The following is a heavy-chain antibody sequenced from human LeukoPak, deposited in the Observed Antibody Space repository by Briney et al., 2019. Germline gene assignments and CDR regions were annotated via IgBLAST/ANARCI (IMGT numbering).Heavy chain of an antibody. D-gene: IGHD6-19*01. CDR2: ISYDGGNI. V-gene: IGHV3-30-3*01. CDR3: ARDPPFTSGWAQNLFGY. Sequence: GGSLRLSCQTSGFTFEHYAMHWVRQAPGKGLEWVSLISYDGGNINYADSVKGRFTVSRDNSKDTLYLQMSSLRAEDTAVYYCARDPPFTSGWAQNLFGYWGQGSLVTVSS. J-gene: IGHJ4*02. CDR1: GFTFEHYA.